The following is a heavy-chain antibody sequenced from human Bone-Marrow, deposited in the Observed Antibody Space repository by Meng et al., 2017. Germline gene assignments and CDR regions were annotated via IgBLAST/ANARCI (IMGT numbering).Heavy chain of an antibody. D-gene: IGHD6-19*01. CDR3: ARDRYSSGWYSYYYYYYGMDV. J-gene: IGHJ6*02. CDR2: ISYDGSNK. Sequence: GESLKISCAASGFTFSSYSMNWVRQAPGKGLEWVAVISYDGSNKYYADSVKGRFTISRDNSKNTLYLQMNSLRAEDTAVYYCARDRYSSGWYSYYYYYYGMDVWGQGTTVTVSS. CDR1: GFTFSSYS. V-gene: IGHV3-30*03.